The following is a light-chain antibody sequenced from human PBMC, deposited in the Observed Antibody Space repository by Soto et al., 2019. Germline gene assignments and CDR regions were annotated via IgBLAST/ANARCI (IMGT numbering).Light chain of an antibody. CDR3: SSYAISTAYL. CDR2: EVN. Sequence: QSSLTQPASVSGSPGQSITISCTGTSSDVGGYDYVSWYQLHPGKAPNLMVFEVNNRPSGVSYRFSGSKSGNTASLTISGLQAEDEADYFCSSYAISTAYLVGTWTKVTVL. CDR1: SSDVGGYDY. J-gene: IGLJ1*01. V-gene: IGLV2-14*01.